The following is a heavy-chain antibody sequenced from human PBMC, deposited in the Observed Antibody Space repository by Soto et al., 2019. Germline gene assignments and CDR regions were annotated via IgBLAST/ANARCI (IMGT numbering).Heavy chain of an antibody. CDR1: GDSVSSNSAA. J-gene: IGHJ6*02. CDR2: TYYRSKWYN. V-gene: IGHV6-1*01. CDR3: AREGYGSGSYYSYYYGMDV. Sequence: SQTLSLTCAISGDSVSSNSAAWNWIRQSPSRGLEWLGRTYYRSKWYNDYAVSVKSLITINPDTSKNQFSLQLNSVTPEDTAVYYCAREGYGSGSYYSYYYGMDVWGQGTTVTVSS. D-gene: IGHD3-10*01.